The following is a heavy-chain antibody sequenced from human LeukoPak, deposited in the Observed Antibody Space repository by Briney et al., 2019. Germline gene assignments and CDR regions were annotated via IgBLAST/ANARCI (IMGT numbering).Heavy chain of an antibody. CDR1: GGSISSYY. V-gene: IGHV4-59*01. Sequence: SETLSLTCTVSGGSISSYYWSWIRQPPGKGLEWIGYIYYSGSTNYNPSLKSRVTISVDTSKNQFSLKLSSVTAADTAVYYCARADPLYYDILTGYLTFDYWGQGTLVTVSS. J-gene: IGHJ4*02. CDR3: ARADPLYYDILTGYLTFDY. D-gene: IGHD3-9*01. CDR2: IYYSGST.